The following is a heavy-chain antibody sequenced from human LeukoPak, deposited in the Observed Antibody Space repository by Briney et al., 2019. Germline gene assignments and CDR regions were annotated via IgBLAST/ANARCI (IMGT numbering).Heavy chain of an antibody. Sequence: GGSLRLSCAASGFTFADYAMHRVRQAPGKGLEWVSLISVDGGITYYADSVKGRFTISRDNSKNSLYLQMNSLRIEDTALYYCAKSQGYCSSTSCRPYSSSWPFNYWGQGTLVTVSS. D-gene: IGHD2-2*01. J-gene: IGHJ4*02. CDR2: ISVDGGIT. CDR1: GFTFADYA. CDR3: AKSQGYCSSTSCRPYSSSWPFNY. V-gene: IGHV3-43*02.